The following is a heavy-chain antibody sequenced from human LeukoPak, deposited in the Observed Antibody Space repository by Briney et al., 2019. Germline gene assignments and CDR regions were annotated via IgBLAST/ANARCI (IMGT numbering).Heavy chain of an antibody. D-gene: IGHD3-22*01. V-gene: IGHV3-33*01. Sequence: QPGRSLRLSCAASGFTFSSYGMHWVRQAPGKGLEWVAVIWYDGSNKYYADSVKGRFTISRDNSKNTLYLQMNSLRAEDTAVYYCARVPQYYYDTTGYFDYWGQGTLVTVSS. CDR2: IWYDGSNK. J-gene: IGHJ4*02. CDR3: ARVPQYYYDTTGYFDY. CDR1: GFTFSSYG.